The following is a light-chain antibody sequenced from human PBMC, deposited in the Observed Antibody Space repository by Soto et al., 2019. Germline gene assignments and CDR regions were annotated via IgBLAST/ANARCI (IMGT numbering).Light chain of an antibody. CDR1: QGISSY. CDR2: AAS. V-gene: IGKV1-39*01. Sequence: DIQMTQSPSSLSASVGYRVTITCRASQGISSYLNWYQQKPGKAPKLLIYAASSLQSGVPSRFSGSGSGTDFTLTISSLQPEDFATYYCQQSYSTPPWTFGQGTKGDIK. CDR3: QQSYSTPPWT. J-gene: IGKJ1*01.